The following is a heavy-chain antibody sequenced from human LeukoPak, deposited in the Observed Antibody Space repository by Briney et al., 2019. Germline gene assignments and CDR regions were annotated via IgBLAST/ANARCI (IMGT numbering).Heavy chain of an antibody. D-gene: IGHD3-10*01. CDR3: AKGRYYYGSGSYYSNPDDAFDI. J-gene: IGHJ3*02. CDR2: ISGSGGST. Sequence: GGSLRLSCAASGFTFSSYAMSWVRQAPGKGLEWVSAISGSGGSTYYADSVKGRFTISRDNSKNTLYLQMNSPRAEDTAVYYCAKGRYYYGSGSYYSNPDDAFDIWGQGTMVTVSS. CDR1: GFTFSSYA. V-gene: IGHV3-23*01.